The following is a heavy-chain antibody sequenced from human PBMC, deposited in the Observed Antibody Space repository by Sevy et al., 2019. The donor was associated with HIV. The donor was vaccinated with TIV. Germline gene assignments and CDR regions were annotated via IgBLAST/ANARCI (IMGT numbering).Heavy chain of an antibody. V-gene: IGHV1-2*02. J-gene: IGHJ4*02. CDR2: INPNSGGT. CDR1: GYTFTAYY. CDR3: ARMGDYYDSSGYYPLKF. D-gene: IGHD3-22*01. Sequence: ASVKVSCKASGYTFTAYYIHWVRQAPGQGLEWMGWINPNSGGTYFAKKFQDSVTLTMDTSVNTAYMELRSLRFDDTAVYYCARMGDYYDSSGYYPLKFWGQGTLVTVSS.